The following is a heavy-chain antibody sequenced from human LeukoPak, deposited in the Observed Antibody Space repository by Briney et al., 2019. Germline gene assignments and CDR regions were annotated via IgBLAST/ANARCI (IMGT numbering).Heavy chain of an antibody. D-gene: IGHD4-23*01. Sequence: ASVKVSCKASGGTFSSYAISWVRQAPGHGLEWMGGIIPIFGTANYAQKFQGRVTITSDESTSIAYMELSSLRSEDTAVYYCARGEVVTYFDYWGQGTLVTVSS. CDR1: GGTFSSYA. CDR3: ARGEVVTYFDY. V-gene: IGHV1-69*13. J-gene: IGHJ4*02. CDR2: IIPIFGTA.